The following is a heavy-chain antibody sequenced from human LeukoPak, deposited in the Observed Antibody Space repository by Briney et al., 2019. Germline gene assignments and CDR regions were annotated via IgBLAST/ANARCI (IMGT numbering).Heavy chain of an antibody. CDR2: FDPEDGET. D-gene: IGHD2-2*01. CDR1: GYTLTELS. J-gene: IGHJ4*02. CDR3: ATLPQAVVVPAAMIH. V-gene: IGHV1-24*01. Sequence: ASVTVSCKVSGYTLTELSMHWVRQAPGKGLEWMGGFDPEDGETIYAQKFQGRVTMTEDTSTDTAYMELSSLRSEDTAVYYCATLPQAVVVPAAMIHWGQGTLVTVSS.